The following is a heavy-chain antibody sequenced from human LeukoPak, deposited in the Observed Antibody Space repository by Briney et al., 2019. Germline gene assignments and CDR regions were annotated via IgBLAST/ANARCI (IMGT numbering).Heavy chain of an antibody. CDR3: ARERAYSSGWYEGYYYYMDV. CDR1: GYTFTSYG. D-gene: IGHD6-19*01. CDR2: ISAYNGNT. V-gene: IGHV1-18*01. J-gene: IGHJ6*03. Sequence: GASVKVSCKASGYTFTSYGISWVRQAPGQGLEWMGWISAYNGNTNYAQKLQGRVTMTTDTSTSTAYMELRSLRSDDTAVYYCARERAYSSGWYEGYYYYMDVWGKGTTVTISS.